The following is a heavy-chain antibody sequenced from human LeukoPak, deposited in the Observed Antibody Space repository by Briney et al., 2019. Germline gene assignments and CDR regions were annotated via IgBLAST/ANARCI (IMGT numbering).Heavy chain of an antibody. CDR2: INQDGSEK. J-gene: IGHJ4*02. CDR1: GFAFNTYW. D-gene: IGHD2-2*01. Sequence: GGSLRLSCAASGFAFNTYWMNWVRQAPGKGLEWVANINQDGSEKYYVDSVKGRFTISRDNAKNSLYLQMNSLRPEDTAIYYCSRDGRVPGIYFDFWDQGALVTTSS. CDR3: SRDGRVPGIYFDF. V-gene: IGHV3-7*01.